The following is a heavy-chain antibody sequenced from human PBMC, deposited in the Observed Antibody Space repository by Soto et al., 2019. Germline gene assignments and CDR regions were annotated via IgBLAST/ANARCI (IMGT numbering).Heavy chain of an antibody. CDR1: GYTCTSYY. V-gene: IGHV1-46*01. D-gene: IGHD5-18*01. CDR3: ERDQPPDHTGPRNAFDI. CDR2: INPSGGST. J-gene: IGHJ3*02. Sequence: DSVKVSCKASGYTCTSYYMHWVRQAPGQGLEWMGIINPSGGSTSYAQKFQGRVTMTRDTSTSTVYMELSSLRSEDTAVYYCERDQPPDHTGPRNAFDIWRQGIMVTVS.